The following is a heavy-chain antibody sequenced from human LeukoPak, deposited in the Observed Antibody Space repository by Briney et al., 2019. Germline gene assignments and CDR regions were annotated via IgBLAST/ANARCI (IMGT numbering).Heavy chain of an antibody. D-gene: IGHD3-22*01. CDR1: GGSISTYY. J-gene: IGHJ4*02. Sequence: PSETLSLTCTVSGGSISTYYWTWIRQPAGKGPEWIGRISTSGSTNYNPSLKSRVTMSVDTSKNQFSLKLSSVTAADTAFYYCARDLTYYYDSSGYYQESHYFDYWGQGTLVTVSS. CDR3: ARDLTYYYDSSGYYQESHYFDY. CDR2: ISTSGST. V-gene: IGHV4-4*07.